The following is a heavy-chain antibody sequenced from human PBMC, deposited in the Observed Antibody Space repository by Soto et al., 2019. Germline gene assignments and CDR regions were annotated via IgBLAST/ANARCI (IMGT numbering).Heavy chain of an antibody. CDR2: IYYSGST. V-gene: IGHV4-39*01. Sequence: QLQLQESGPGLVKPSETLSLTCTVSGGSISSSSYYWGWIRQPPGKGLEWIGSIYYSGSTYYNPSLKSRVTISVDTSKNQFSLKLSSVTAADTAVYYCASAYCGGDCYSFDYWGQGTLVTVSS. J-gene: IGHJ4*02. CDR3: ASAYCGGDCYSFDY. CDR1: GGSISSSSYY. D-gene: IGHD2-21*02.